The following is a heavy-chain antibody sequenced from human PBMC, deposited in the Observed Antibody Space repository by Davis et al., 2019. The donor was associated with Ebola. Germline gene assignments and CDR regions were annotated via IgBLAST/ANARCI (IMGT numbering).Heavy chain of an antibody. Sequence: GGSLRLSCAASGFTFSSYWMSWVRQAPGKGLEWVANIKQDGSEKYYVDSVKGRFTISRDNAKNSLYLQMNSLRAEDTAVYYCARAFKGGRIYYYYYGMDVWGQGTTVTVSS. CDR2: IKQDGSEK. CDR3: ARAFKGGRIYYYYYGMDV. D-gene: IGHD3-16*01. V-gene: IGHV3-7*01. J-gene: IGHJ6*02. CDR1: GFTFSSYW.